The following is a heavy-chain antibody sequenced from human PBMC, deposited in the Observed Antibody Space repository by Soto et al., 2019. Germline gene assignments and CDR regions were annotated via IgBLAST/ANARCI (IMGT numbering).Heavy chain of an antibody. CDR1: GGSISSSSYY. V-gene: IGHV4-39*02. CDR2: IYYSGST. Sequence: SETLSLTCTVSGGSISSSSYYWGWIRQPPGKGLEWIGSIYYSGSTYYNPSLKSRVTISVDTSKNQFSLKLSSVTAADTAVYYCARDIVVVPAALGYYYYMDVWGKGTTVTVSS. CDR3: ARDIVVVPAALGYYYYMDV. J-gene: IGHJ6*03. D-gene: IGHD2-2*01.